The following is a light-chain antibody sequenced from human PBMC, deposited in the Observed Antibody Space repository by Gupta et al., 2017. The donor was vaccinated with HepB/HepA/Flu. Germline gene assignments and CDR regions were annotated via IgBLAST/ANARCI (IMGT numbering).Light chain of an antibody. CDR1: SSDVGGYNY. CDR3: SSYKSSSTSEV. CDR2: NVS. Sequence: QSALTQPASVSGSPGQSITISCTRTSSDVGGYNYVSWYQQHPGTAPKVIIDNVSNRPSGVSNRFSGSKSGNTASLTISGLQAEDEADYYCSSYKSSSTSEVFGTGTKLTVL. J-gene: IGLJ1*01. V-gene: IGLV2-14*01.